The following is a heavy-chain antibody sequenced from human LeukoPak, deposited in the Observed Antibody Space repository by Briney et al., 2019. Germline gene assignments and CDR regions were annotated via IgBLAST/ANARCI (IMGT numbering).Heavy chain of an antibody. V-gene: IGHV3-48*01. D-gene: IGHD3-22*01. Sequence: PGGSLRLSCAASGFTFSSYSMNWVRQAPGKGLEWVSYISSSSTIYYADSVKGRFTISRDNAKNSLYLQMNSPRAEDTAVYYCARDAPWYYYDSSGYYYFDDWGQGTLVTVSS. J-gene: IGHJ4*02. CDR1: GFTFSSYS. CDR3: ARDAPWYYYDSSGYYYFDD. CDR2: ISSSSTI.